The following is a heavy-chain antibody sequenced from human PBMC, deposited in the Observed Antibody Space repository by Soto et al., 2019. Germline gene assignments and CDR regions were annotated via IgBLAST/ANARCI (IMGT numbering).Heavy chain of an antibody. J-gene: IGHJ6*02. D-gene: IGHD3-10*01. CDR1: GFTFSSYA. CDR2: VSRSGGDT. Sequence: GGSLRLSCAASGFTFSSYATNWVRQAPGKGLEWVSSVSRSGGDTYYADSVKGRFSISRDNSKNTLYLQVNSLRAEDTAVYYCAKEWLYGSGSFYYYYGMDVWGQGTTVTVSS. V-gene: IGHV3-23*01. CDR3: AKEWLYGSGSFYYYYGMDV.